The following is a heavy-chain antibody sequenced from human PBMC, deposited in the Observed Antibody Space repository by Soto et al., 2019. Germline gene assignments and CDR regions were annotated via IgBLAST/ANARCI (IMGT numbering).Heavy chain of an antibody. J-gene: IGHJ5*02. Sequence: QVQLVESGGGVVQPGRSLRLSCAASGFTFSSYGMHWVRQAPGKGLEWVAVIWYDGSNKYYADSVKGRFTISRDNSKNTLYLQMNSLRAEDTAVYYCARGANEVGAYWFDPWGQGTLVTVSS. CDR1: GFTFSSYG. V-gene: IGHV3-33*01. D-gene: IGHD1-26*01. CDR2: IWYDGSNK. CDR3: ARGANEVGAYWFDP.